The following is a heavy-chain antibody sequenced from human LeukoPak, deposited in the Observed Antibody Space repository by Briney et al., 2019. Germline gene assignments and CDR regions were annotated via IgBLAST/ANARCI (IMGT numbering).Heavy chain of an antibody. Sequence: PGGSLRLSCAASGFTFSSYAMTWVRQAPGEGLEWVSTISGSGAYTYYADSVKGRFTISRDNSKNTLYLQMNSLRADDTDVYYCAKYFASGSYYKLPHWGQGTLVTVSS. D-gene: IGHD3-10*01. J-gene: IGHJ1*01. CDR1: GFTFSSYA. CDR3: AKYFASGSYYKLPH. V-gene: IGHV3-23*01. CDR2: ISGSGAYT.